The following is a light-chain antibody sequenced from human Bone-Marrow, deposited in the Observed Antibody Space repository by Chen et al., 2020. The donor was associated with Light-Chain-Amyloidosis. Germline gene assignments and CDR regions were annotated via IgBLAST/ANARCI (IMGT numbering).Light chain of an antibody. CDR3: QSYQGSSQGV. CDR1: SGSIATNY. V-gene: IGLV6-57*01. Sequence: NFMLTQPNSVSESPGKTVIISCTSSSGSIATNYVQWYQQRPGSSPTTVIYENDQRPSGVPERFSGSTDRSSNSASLPISGLKTEDEADYYCQSYQGSSQGVFGGETKLTVL. J-gene: IGLJ3*02. CDR2: END.